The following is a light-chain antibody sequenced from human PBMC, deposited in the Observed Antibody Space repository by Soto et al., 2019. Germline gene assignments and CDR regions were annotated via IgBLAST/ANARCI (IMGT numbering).Light chain of an antibody. V-gene: IGKV3-15*01. CDR2: GES. CDR1: QSVSIN. CDR3: PQYGSFRT. Sequence: EIVMTQSPATLSVSPWARPTLSGRASQSVSINLAWYQQKPGQAPRLLIYGESSRATGIPARFSGSGSGTEFTLTISSLQSEDFAVYYCPQYGSFRTVGPGTQVDIK. J-gene: IGKJ1*01.